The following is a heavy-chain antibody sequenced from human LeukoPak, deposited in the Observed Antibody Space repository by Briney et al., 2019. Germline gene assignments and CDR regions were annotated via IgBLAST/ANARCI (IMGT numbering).Heavy chain of an antibody. CDR3: ARADHEMATREAFDI. D-gene: IGHD5-24*01. Sequence: SETLSLTCAVYGGSFSSYYWSWIRQPPGKGLECIGYIYYIGGGNYNPSLKSRVTISVDTSKNQFSLKLSSVTAADTAVYYCARADHEMATREAFDIWGQGTMVTVSS. J-gene: IGHJ3*02. V-gene: IGHV4-59*01. CDR2: IYYIGGG. CDR1: GGSFSSYY.